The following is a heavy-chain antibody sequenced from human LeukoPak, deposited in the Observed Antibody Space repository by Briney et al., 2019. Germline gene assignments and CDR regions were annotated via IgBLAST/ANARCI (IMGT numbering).Heavy chain of an antibody. CDR2: IKPDGSQI. Sequence: GGSLRLSCAASGFTFSTYWMTWVRQAPGKGLEWVANIKPDGSQIYYVDSVKGRFTISRDNAKNSLYLQMNSLRAEDTAVYYCAREFWNSRSGHLRAFHVWGQGTLVTVSS. V-gene: IGHV3-7*03. D-gene: IGHD3-10*01. CDR3: AREFWNSRSGHLRAFHV. J-gene: IGHJ3*01. CDR1: GFTFSTYW.